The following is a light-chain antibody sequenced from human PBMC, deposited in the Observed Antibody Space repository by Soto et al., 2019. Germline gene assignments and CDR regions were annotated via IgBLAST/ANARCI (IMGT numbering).Light chain of an antibody. CDR3: GTWDNSLNIVV. CDR2: DNN. J-gene: IGLJ2*01. V-gene: IGLV1-51*01. Sequence: QSVLTQPPSVSAAPGQKVTISCSGSNSNIGDKFVSWYQQLPGTAPKLLIYDNNKRPAGIPDRFSGSKSGTSATLGITGLQTGDEADYYCGTWDNSLNIVVFGGGTKLTVL. CDR1: NSNIGDKF.